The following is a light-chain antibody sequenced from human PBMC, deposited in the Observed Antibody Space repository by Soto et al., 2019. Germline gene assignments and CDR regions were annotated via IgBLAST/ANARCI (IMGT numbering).Light chain of an antibody. J-gene: IGLJ3*02. CDR1: SSNIGAGYD. Sequence: QSVLTQPPSVSRAPGQRVTISCTGSSSNIGAGYDVHWYQQLPGTAPKLLIYNNNNRPSGVPDRFSGSRSGTSASLAITGLQAEDEADYYCQSSDSSLSGCVFGGGTKLTVL. CDR3: QSSDSSLSGCV. CDR2: NNN. V-gene: IGLV1-40*01.